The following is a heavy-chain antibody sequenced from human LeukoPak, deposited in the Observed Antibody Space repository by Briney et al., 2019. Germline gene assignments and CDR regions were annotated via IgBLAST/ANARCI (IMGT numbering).Heavy chain of an antibody. CDR3: ARVLRGAPDDFYYYYMDV. CDR2: IYYTGST. CDR1: GGSISSSYYN. Sequence: SETLSLTCTVSGGSISSSYYNWGWIRQPPGKGLEWIGTIYYTGSTSYNPSLKSRVTISLDTSKTQFSLKLTSVTAADTAVYFCARVLRGAPDDFYYYYMDVWGTGTTVTVSS. D-gene: IGHD4/OR15-4a*01. J-gene: IGHJ6*03. V-gene: IGHV4-39*07.